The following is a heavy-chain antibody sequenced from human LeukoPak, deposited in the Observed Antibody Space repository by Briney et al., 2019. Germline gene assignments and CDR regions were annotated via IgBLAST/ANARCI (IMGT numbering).Heavy chain of an antibody. Sequence: SETLSLTCTVSGGSISSYYWSWIRQPPGKGLEWIAYISYSGSTNYNPSPKSRVTISVDTSKNQFSLKLSSVTAVDTAVYYCAGSFYTTGTARGYNWFDPWGQGTLVTVSS. CDR1: GGSISSYY. CDR3: AGSFYTTGTARGYNWFDP. D-gene: IGHD1-1*01. CDR2: ISYSGST. V-gene: IGHV4-59*01. J-gene: IGHJ5*02.